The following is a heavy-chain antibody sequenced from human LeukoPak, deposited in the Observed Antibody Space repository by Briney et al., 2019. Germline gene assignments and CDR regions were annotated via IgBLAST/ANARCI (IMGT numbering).Heavy chain of an antibody. V-gene: IGHV4-59*01. Sequence: SETLSLTCTVSGGSISSYYWSWIRQPPGKGLEWIGYIYYSGSTNYNPSLKSRVTISVDTSKNQFSLKLSSVTAADTAVYYCARVWSGNDSSGYYYFDHWGQGTLVTVSS. CDR3: ARVWSGNDSSGYYYFDH. J-gene: IGHJ4*02. CDR1: GGSISSYY. D-gene: IGHD5-12*01. CDR2: IYYSGST.